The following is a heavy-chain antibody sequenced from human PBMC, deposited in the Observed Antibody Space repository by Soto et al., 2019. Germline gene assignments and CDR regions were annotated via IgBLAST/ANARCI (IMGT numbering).Heavy chain of an antibody. D-gene: IGHD3-22*01. CDR1: GFTFSSYS. J-gene: IGHJ4*02. Sequence: GXSLRLSCAASGFTFSSYSLNWFRQAPVKGLEWVSYISSSSTIYYADSVKGRFTISRDNAKNSLYLQMNSLRAEDTAVYYCARDSYYYDSSGYFADYWGQGTLVTVSS. V-gene: IGHV3-48*01. CDR3: ARDSYYYDSSGYFADY. CDR2: ISSSSTI.